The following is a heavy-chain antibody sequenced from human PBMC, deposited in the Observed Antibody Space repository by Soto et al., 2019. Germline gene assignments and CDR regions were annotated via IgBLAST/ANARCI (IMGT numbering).Heavy chain of an antibody. CDR3: ARSPGRWLQMGDFDY. CDR2: ISSSSSTI. CDR1: GFTFSSYS. D-gene: IGHD3-16*01. Sequence: GGSLRLSCAASGFTFSSYSMNWVRQAPGKGLEWVSYISSSSSTIYYADSVKGRFTISRDNAKNSLYLQMNSLRDEDTAVYYCARSPGRWLQMGDFDYWGQGTLVTVSS. V-gene: IGHV3-48*02. J-gene: IGHJ4*02.